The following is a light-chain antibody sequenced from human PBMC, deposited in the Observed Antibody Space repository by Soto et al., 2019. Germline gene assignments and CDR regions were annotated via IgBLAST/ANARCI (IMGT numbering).Light chain of an antibody. Sequence: QSVLTQPPSVSGAPGQRVTISYTGSSSNIGAGYDVHWYQQLPGTAPKLLIYGNSNRPSGVPDRFSGSKSGTSASLAITGLQAEDEADYYCQSYDSSLSGWVFGGVTKLTVL. CDR3: QSYDSSLSGWV. CDR1: SSNIGAGYD. CDR2: GNS. J-gene: IGLJ3*02. V-gene: IGLV1-40*01.